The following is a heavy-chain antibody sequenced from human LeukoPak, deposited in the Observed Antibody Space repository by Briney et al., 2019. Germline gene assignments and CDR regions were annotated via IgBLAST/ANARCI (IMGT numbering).Heavy chain of an antibody. CDR3: ARDIAVAADDY. CDR1: GFTFSNYW. D-gene: IGHD6-19*01. Sequence: GGSLRLSCAASGFTFSNYWMSWVRKAPGKGLEWVANIKQDGSEKYYVDSVKGRFTISRDNAKNSLYLQMNSLRAEDTAVYYCARDIAVAADDYWGQGTLVTVSS. V-gene: IGHV3-7*01. J-gene: IGHJ4*02. CDR2: IKQDGSEK.